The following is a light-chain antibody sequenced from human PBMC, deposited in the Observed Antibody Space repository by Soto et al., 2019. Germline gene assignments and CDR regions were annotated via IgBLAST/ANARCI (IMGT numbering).Light chain of an antibody. CDR2: AAS. Sequence: DIQMTQSPSSLSASVGDRVTITCRASQRIGTYLNWYQQKPGKAPKLLIYAASTLQTGVPSRFGGSGSGTDFTLTISSLQPEDFATYYCQQSYSTLTWTFGQGTKVEIK. CDR1: QRIGTY. CDR3: QQSYSTLTWT. J-gene: IGKJ1*01. V-gene: IGKV1-39*01.